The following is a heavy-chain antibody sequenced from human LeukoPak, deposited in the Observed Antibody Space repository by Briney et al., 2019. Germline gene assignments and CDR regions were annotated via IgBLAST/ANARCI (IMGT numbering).Heavy chain of an antibody. CDR3: ARSATGGAFDI. CDR1: GGSISSSSYY. J-gene: IGHJ3*02. D-gene: IGHD1-26*01. V-gene: IGHV4-39*07. Sequence: SETLSLTCTVSGGSISSSSYYWGWIRQPPGKGLEWIGEINHSGSTNYNPSLKSRVTISVDTSKNQFSLKLSSVTAADTAVYYCARSATGGAFDIWGQGTMVTVSS. CDR2: INHSGST.